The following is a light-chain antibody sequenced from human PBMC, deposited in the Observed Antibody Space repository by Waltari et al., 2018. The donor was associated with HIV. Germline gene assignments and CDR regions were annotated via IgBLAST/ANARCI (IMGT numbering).Light chain of an antibody. CDR3: SSYTSSSPYA. CDR2: DVS. CDR1: SSDVGGYNY. V-gene: IGLV2-14*03. Sequence: QSALPQPAYVSGSPGQSLTISCTGTSSDVGGYNYVSWYQQHPGKAPKRMIYDVSNRPSGVSNRFSGSKSGNTASLTISGLQAEDEADYYCSSYTSSSPYAFGTGTKVTVL. J-gene: IGLJ1*01.